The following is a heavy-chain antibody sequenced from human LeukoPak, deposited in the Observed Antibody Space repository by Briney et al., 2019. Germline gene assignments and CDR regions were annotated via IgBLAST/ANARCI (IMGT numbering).Heavy chain of an antibody. CDR2: IYYSGIT. CDR1: GDSVSNSAYY. Sequence: PSETLSLTCTVSGDSVSNSAYYWGWVRQPPGKGLEWIGNIYYSGITYYNPSLKSRVTISIDTSKNQFSLKLSSVTAADTAVYYCASMSGSYNYWGQGTLVTVSS. J-gene: IGHJ4*02. D-gene: IGHD1-26*01. CDR3: ASMSGSYNY. V-gene: IGHV4-39*07.